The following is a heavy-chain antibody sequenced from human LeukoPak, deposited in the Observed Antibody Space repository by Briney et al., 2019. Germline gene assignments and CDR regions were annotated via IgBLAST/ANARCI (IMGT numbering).Heavy chain of an antibody. Sequence: PGGSLRLSCAASGFTFSSYAMHWVRQAPGKGLEWVAVISYDGSNKYYADSVKGRFTISRDNSKNTLYLQMNSLRAEDMAVYYCARDHSRGWYPLHYYYGMDVWGQGTTVTVSS. D-gene: IGHD6-19*01. V-gene: IGHV3-30*04. J-gene: IGHJ6*02. CDR1: GFTFSSYA. CDR3: ARDHSRGWYPLHYYYGMDV. CDR2: ISYDGSNK.